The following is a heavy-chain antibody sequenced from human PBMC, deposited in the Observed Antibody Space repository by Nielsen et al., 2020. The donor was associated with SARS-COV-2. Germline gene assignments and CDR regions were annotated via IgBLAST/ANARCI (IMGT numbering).Heavy chain of an antibody. Sequence: SETLSLTCTVSGASISRYYWSWIRQTPGKGLEWIGYVYYRGSTNYNPSFKNRVTMSVDTSKTQFSLKLTSVTAADTAVYYCARGSDEGLALWGQGTLVTVSS. CDR3: ARGSDEGLAL. CDR2: VYYRGST. D-gene: IGHD3-3*01. CDR1: GASISRYY. J-gene: IGHJ4*02. V-gene: IGHV4-59*13.